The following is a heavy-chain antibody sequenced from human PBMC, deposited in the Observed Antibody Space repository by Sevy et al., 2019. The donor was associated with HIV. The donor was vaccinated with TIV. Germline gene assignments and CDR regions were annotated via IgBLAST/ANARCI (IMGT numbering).Heavy chain of an antibody. Sequence: ASVKVSCKASGYTFTGYYMHWVRQAPGQGLEWMGWINPNSGGTNYAQKFQGRVTMTRDTSISTAYMELSRLRSDDTAVYYCARVVAGTPYYFDYWGQGTLVTVSS. CDR2: INPNSGGT. V-gene: IGHV1-2*02. D-gene: IGHD1-7*01. J-gene: IGHJ4*02. CDR3: ARVVAGTPYYFDY. CDR1: GYTFTGYY.